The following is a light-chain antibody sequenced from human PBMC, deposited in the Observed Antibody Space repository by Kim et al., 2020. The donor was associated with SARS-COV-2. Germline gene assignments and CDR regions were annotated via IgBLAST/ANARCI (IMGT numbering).Light chain of an antibody. Sequence: SGSPGERASLTCWASQSSGSNVAWYQQKPGQPPLLLLYDVSTRATGVPARCSGSGSGTELTLTISSPQAEDVAVYYCQQYNNWWSFGRGTKVDIK. V-gene: IGKV3-15*01. CDR1: QSSGSN. CDR3: QQYNNWWS. CDR2: DVS. J-gene: IGKJ1*01.